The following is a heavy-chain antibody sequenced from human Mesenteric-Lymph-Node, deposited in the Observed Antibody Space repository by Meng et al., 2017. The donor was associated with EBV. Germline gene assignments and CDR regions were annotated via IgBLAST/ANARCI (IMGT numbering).Heavy chain of an antibody. CDR2: FYYSGST. CDR1: GGSISSSSYY. CDR3: ARVLLRGVILL. D-gene: IGHD3-10*01. V-gene: IGHV4-39*07. Sequence: QLQLQVSGPGLVKPSETLSLTCTVSGGSISSSSYYWGWIRQPPGQGLEWIGSFYYSGSTYYNPSLKSRVTISEHTSKNQFSLKLSSVTAADTAVYYCARVLLRGVILLWGQGTLVTVSS. J-gene: IGHJ4*02.